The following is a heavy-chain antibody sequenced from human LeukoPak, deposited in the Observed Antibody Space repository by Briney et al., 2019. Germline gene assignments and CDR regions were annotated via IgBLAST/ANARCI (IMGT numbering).Heavy chain of an antibody. J-gene: IGHJ4*02. CDR3: AKASELVAAVYFDY. V-gene: IGHV3-23*01. Sequence: GGSLRLSCAASGFTFSNAWMSWVRQAPGKGLEWVSAISGSGGSTYYADSVKGRFTISRDNSKNTLYLQMNSLRAEDTAVYYCAKASELVAAVYFDYWGQGTLVTVSS. D-gene: IGHD2-15*01. CDR2: ISGSGGST. CDR1: GFTFSNAW.